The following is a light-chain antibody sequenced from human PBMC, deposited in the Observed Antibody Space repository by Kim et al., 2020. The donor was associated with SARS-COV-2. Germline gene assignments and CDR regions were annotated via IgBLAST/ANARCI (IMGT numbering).Light chain of an antibody. CDR3: QQYNRSPGLT. V-gene: IGKV1-5*03. Sequence: DIQMTQSPSTLSVSVGDRVTITCRANQSIGTWLAWYQQKPGKAPRLLIYEASNLDSGVPSRFSGSGSGTEFTLTISSLQTDDFATYYCQQYNRSPGLTFGGGTKVDIK. CDR2: EAS. J-gene: IGKJ4*01. CDR1: QSIGTW.